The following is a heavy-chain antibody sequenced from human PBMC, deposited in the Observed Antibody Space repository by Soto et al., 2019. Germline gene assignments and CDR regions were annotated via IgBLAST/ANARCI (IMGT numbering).Heavy chain of an antibody. D-gene: IGHD2-15*01. Sequence: EVQLVESGGDLVQPGGSLRLSCEASGFTFSTYGMIWVRQAPGKGLEWVSYIGGSRNNIYYADSVKGRFTISRDNAKNSLYLQMNSLRAEDTALYYCARDWDRGGKHLDYFDYWGQGTLVTVSS. V-gene: IGHV3-48*01. CDR1: GFTFSTYG. J-gene: IGHJ4*02. CDR2: IGGSRNNI. CDR3: ARDWDRGGKHLDYFDY.